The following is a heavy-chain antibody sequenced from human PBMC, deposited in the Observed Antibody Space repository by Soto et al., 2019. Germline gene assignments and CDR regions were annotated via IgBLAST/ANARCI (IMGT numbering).Heavy chain of an antibody. J-gene: IGHJ6*03. CDR3: ARRHMPSSSYYFYYYMDV. D-gene: IGHD2-2*01. CDR2: ISPADSDT. Sequence: PGESRKISCQGSGYSFTSYWIGWVRQMPGKGLECMGIISPADSDTRYSPSFQGQVTISADVSISTVYLQWTSLKASDTAVYYCARRHMPSSSYYFYYYMDVWGKGTTVTVSS. CDR1: GYSFTSYW. V-gene: IGHV5-51*01.